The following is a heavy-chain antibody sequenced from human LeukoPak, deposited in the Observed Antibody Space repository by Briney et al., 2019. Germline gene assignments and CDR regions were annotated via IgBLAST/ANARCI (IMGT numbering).Heavy chain of an antibody. CDR2: IKQDGSQE. D-gene: IGHD3-3*01. J-gene: IGHJ4*02. CDR1: GNYL. CDR3: ARGVPYDSWSGPHYSDY. Sequence: GGSLRLSCAASGNYLMHWVRQAPGKGLEWVAHIKQDGSQEYYVDSVKGRFTISRDSAKNSLYLQMNSLRAEDTAVYYCARGVPYDSWSGPHYSDYWGQGTLVTASS. V-gene: IGHV3-7*01.